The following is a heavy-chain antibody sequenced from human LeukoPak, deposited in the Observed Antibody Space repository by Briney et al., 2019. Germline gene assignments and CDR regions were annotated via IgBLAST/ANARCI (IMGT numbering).Heavy chain of an antibody. CDR2: IIRILGIA. CDR1: RGTFSCYA. CDR3: ARGRREADYGKTRYYYGMDV. Sequence: SVKVSCKASRGTFSCYAISWVRQAPGQGLEWMGRIIRILGIANYAQKFRGRVTITADKSTSTAYMELSSLRSEDTAVYYCARGRREADYGKTRYYYGMDVWGQGTTVTVSS. D-gene: IGHD4/OR15-4a*01. V-gene: IGHV1-69*04. J-gene: IGHJ6*02.